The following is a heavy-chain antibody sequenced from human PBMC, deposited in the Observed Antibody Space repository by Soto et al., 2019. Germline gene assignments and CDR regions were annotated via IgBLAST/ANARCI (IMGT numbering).Heavy chain of an antibody. D-gene: IGHD6-6*01. V-gene: IGHV1-18*01. CDR3: XXXSSTPASGDY. Sequence: QVQLVQSGPEVRKPGASVKVSCKASGYTFTNYGINWVRQAPGQGLEWMGWVSAYNGEKSYAQKVQDRITMTTDTSTXTXXXXXXXXXXXXXXXXXXXXXSSTPASGDYWGQGTLVTVSS. CDR1: GYTFTNYG. J-gene: IGHJ4*02. CDR2: VSAYNGEK.